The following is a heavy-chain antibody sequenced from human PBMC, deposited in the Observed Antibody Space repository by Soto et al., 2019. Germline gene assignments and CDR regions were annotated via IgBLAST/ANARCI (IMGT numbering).Heavy chain of an antibody. J-gene: IGHJ4*02. Sequence: QVQLVQSGAEVKRPGSSVRVSCKASEDTFSSYAISWVRQAPGQGLDWMGGISPFFNTPKYAKKFQGRVTITAEESTSTAYMELSSLRSEDTAIYYGAAESAYGGNPLAFLYWGQGTLVTVSS. CDR2: ISPFFNTP. D-gene: IGHD1-26*01. CDR1: EDTFSSYA. CDR3: AAESAYGGNPLAFLY. V-gene: IGHV1-69*01.